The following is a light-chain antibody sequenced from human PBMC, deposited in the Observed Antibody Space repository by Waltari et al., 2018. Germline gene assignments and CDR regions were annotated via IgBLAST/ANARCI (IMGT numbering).Light chain of an antibody. J-gene: IGLJ2*01. CDR3: SSYGGSNNHVI. CDR1: SGDVGTYNY. CDR2: EVP. V-gene: IGLV2-8*01. Sequence: QSALNQPPSASGSPGQSVTISCTGTSGDVGTYNYVSWYQQHPGKAPKLIIYEVPKRPSGVPDRFSASKSANTASLTVSGLQTEDEADYYCSSYGGSNNHVIFGGGTKLTVL.